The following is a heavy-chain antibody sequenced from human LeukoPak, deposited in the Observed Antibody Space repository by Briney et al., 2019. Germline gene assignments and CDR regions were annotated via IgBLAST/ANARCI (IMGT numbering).Heavy chain of an antibody. CDR2: IGTAGDT. CDR3: ARGLGFYDSSGYYYVKAFDI. D-gene: IGHD3-22*01. J-gene: IGHJ3*02. V-gene: IGHV3-13*01. Sequence: GGSLRLSCAASGFTFSSYDMHWVRQATGKGLESVSAIGTAGDTYYPGSVKGRFTISRENAKNSLYLQMNSLRAGDTAVYYCARGLGFYDSSGYYYVKAFDIWCQGTMVTVSS. CDR1: GFTFSSYD.